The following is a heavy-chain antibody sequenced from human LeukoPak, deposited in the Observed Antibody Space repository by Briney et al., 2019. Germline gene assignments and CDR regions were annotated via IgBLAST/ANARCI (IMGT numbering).Heavy chain of an antibody. J-gene: IGHJ5*01. CDR1: GFTFTNFA. CDR2: ISGNSGST. D-gene: IGHD1-26*01. Sequence: PGGSLRLSCAASGFTFTNFAMSWVGQAPGKGLEWVSVISGNSGSTYYADSVKGRFTISRENSKNTLYLQMNSLRAEDTAIYYCAREVGWFDSWGQGTLVTVSS. V-gene: IGHV3-23*01. CDR3: AREVGWFDS.